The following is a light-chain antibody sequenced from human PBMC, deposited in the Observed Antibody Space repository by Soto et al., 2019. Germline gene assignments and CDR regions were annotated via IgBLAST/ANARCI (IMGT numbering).Light chain of an antibody. CDR3: QLYGSSSTWT. CDR1: QSVSSAY. CDR2: AAS. Sequence: EIVLTQSPGTLSLSPGERATLSCRASQSVSSAYLAWYQHKPGQPPTLLIYAASSRVTGIPDRFSGSESGRDFTLTISRLEPEDFAVYYCQLYGSSSTWTFGQGAKVEIK. J-gene: IGKJ1*01. V-gene: IGKV3-20*01.